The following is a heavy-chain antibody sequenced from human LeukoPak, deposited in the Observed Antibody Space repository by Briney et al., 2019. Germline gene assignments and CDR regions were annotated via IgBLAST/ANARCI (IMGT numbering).Heavy chain of an antibody. CDR1: GFTFSSYG. D-gene: IGHD3-22*01. J-gene: IGHJ4*02. V-gene: IGHV3-30*03. Sequence: GGSLRLSCAASGFTFSSYGMHWVRQAPGKGLEWVAVISYDGSNKYYADSVKGRFTTSRDNSKNTLYLQMNSLRVEDTAVYYCATLPYYYDSSGSYYFDYWGQGTLVTVSS. CDR2: ISYDGSNK. CDR3: ATLPYYYDSSGSYYFDY.